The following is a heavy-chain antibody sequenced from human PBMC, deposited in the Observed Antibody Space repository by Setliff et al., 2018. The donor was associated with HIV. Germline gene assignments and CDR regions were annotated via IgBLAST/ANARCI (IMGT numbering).Heavy chain of an antibody. CDR2: IYTGGST. J-gene: IGHJ6*03. V-gene: IGHV4-61*09. CDR3: ARGYCSGESCYGFRRGAFYYYYYMDV. CDR1: GGSISSESYY. D-gene: IGHD2-15*01. Sequence: LSLTCTVSGGSISSESYYWNWIRQPAGKGLEHIGHIYTGGSTNYNPSLKSRVIISGDTSKNQFSLKMTSLTAADTAVYFCARGYCSGESCYGFRRGAFYYYYYMDVWGKGTTVTVSS.